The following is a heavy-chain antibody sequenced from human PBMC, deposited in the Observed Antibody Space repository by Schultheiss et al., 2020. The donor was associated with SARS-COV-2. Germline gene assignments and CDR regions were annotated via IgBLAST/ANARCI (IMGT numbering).Heavy chain of an antibody. CDR2: IYYSGST. D-gene: IGHD2-2*02. V-gene: IGHV4-59*08. CDR3: ARAALLYDYYYYGMDV. CDR1: GGSISSYY. Sequence: SETLSLTCTVSGGSISSYYWSWIRQPPGKGLEWIGYIYYSGSTYYNPSLKSRVTISVDTSKNQFSLKLSSVTAADTAVYYCARAALLYDYYYYGMDVWGQGTTVTVAS. J-gene: IGHJ6*02.